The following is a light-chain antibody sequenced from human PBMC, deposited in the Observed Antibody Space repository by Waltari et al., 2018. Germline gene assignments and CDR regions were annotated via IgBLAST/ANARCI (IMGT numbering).Light chain of an antibody. CDR3: AQVLHTPLT. CDR1: QSLLSSNGNNY. V-gene: IGKV2-28*01. J-gene: IGKJ4*01. CDR2: LGS. Sequence: DMVMTQSPLSLPVTPGEPASISCRSRQSLLSSNGNNYLDWYLQKPGQSPQLLIYLGSTRASGVPDRFSGSGSGTDFTLKISRVESEDVGVYYCAQVLHTPLTFGGGTKVEIK.